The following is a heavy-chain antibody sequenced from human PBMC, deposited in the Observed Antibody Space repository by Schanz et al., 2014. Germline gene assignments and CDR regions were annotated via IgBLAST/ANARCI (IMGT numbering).Heavy chain of an antibody. CDR3: AKDAENTAMITDYFDY. Sequence: DVQLLDSGGGLVQPGGSLRLSCAASGFTFTNYAMSWVRQAPGKGLEWVSIISGSGGNTYYADAVRGRFTISRDNSKTTVYLQMNSLRAEDTAVYYCAKDAENTAMITDYFDYWGQGTLVTVSS. D-gene: IGHD5-18*01. CDR2: ISGSGGNT. CDR1: GFTFTNYA. J-gene: IGHJ4*02. V-gene: IGHV3-23*01.